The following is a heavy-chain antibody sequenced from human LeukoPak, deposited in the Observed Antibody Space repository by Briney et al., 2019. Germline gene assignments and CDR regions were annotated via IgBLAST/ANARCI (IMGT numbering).Heavy chain of an antibody. CDR2: ISSSSSYI. Sequence: GGSLRLSCAASGFTFSSYSMNWVRQAPGKGLEWVSSISSSSSYIYYADSVKGRFTISRDNAKNSMYLQMNSLRAEDTGVYYCARSYGDYDDSSGYYQQYVDYWGQGTLVTVSS. J-gene: IGHJ4*02. CDR1: GFTFSSYS. D-gene: IGHD3-22*01. V-gene: IGHV3-21*01. CDR3: ARSYGDYDDSSGYYQQYVDY.